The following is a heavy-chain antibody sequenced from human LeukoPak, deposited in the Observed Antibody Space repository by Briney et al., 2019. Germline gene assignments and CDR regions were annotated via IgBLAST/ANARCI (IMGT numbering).Heavy chain of an antibody. CDR2: IDWDDDK. Sequence: SGPTLVNPTQTLTLTCTFSGFSLSTSGMCVSWIRQPPGKALEWLARIDWDDDKYYSTFLKTRLTISKDTSKNQVVLTMTNMDPVDTATYYCARTHYYDSSGYRDWGQGTLVTVSS. CDR3: ARTHYYDSSGYRD. D-gene: IGHD3-22*01. CDR1: GFSLSTSGMC. J-gene: IGHJ4*02. V-gene: IGHV2-70*11.